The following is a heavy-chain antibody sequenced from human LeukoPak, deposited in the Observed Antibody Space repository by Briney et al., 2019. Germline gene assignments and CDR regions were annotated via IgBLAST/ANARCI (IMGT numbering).Heavy chain of an antibody. V-gene: IGHV3-7*01. CDR3: VRGGWELDY. D-gene: IGHD4-23*01. Sequence: PGGSLRLSCAASGFTVRDFWMAWVRQAPGKGLEWVAHKKEDRTADYYVDSVKGRFTISKDDGKNSLHLQMNSLRVEDTAVYYCVRGGWELDYWGQGTLVTVSS. CDR2: KKEDRTAD. CDR1: GFTVRDFW. J-gene: IGHJ4*02.